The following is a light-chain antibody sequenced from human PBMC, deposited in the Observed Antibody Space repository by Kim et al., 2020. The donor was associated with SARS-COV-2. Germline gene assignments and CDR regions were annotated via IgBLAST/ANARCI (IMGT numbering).Light chain of an antibody. V-gene: IGLV3-1*01. J-gene: IGLJ3*02. CDR3: QAWDSSTGV. Sequence: VSPGQTASITCSGDKLGDKYSCWYQKKPGQSPVLVIYQDSKRPSGIPERFSGSNSGNTATLTIGGTQAMDEADYYCQAWDSSTGVFGGGTQLTVL. CDR1: KLGDKY. CDR2: QDS.